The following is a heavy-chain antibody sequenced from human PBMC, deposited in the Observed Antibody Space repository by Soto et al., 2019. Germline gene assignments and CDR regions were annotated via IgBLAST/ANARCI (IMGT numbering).Heavy chain of an antibody. CDR2: ISGSGGST. CDR1: GFTFSSYA. Sequence: WGSLRLSCSASGFTFSSYAMSWFRQAPGKGLEWVSAISGSGGSTYYADSVKGRFTISRDNSKNTLYLQMNSLRAEDTAVYYCAKGDYYDSSGPDYWGQGTLVTVSS. D-gene: IGHD3-22*01. V-gene: IGHV3-23*01. J-gene: IGHJ4*02. CDR3: AKGDYYDSSGPDY.